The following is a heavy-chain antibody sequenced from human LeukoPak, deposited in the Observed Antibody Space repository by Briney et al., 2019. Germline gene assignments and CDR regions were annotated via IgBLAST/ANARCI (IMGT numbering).Heavy chain of an antibody. D-gene: IGHD4-17*01. CDR1: GFTFSTYS. CDR3: PRALGQGDYVARGYFDF. Sequence: GGSLRLSCAASGFTFSTYSIHWVRQPPGKGREWVSYIISSRRTIYYADSVRGRSTISRDNATNSLYLQMHSLMATDPAVYFWPRALGQGDYVARGYFDFWGQGTRVPVSS. J-gene: IGHJ4*02. V-gene: IGHV3-48*04. CDR2: IISSRRTI.